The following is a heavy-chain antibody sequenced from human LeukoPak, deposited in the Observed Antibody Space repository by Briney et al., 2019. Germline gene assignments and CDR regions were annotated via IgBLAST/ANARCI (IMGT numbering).Heavy chain of an antibody. D-gene: IGHD4-17*01. Sequence: GALRLSCGASGFTLTTYPMNWVRRAPGKGLEWVSSMGRSSPYIYYADSVKGRFTISRDNAKNSLYLQMNSLRAEDTAVYYCARGRDYGDYWLFDYWGQGTLVTVSS. CDR2: MGRSSPYI. CDR1: GFTLTTYP. V-gene: IGHV3-21*01. J-gene: IGHJ4*02. CDR3: ARGRDYGDYWLFDY.